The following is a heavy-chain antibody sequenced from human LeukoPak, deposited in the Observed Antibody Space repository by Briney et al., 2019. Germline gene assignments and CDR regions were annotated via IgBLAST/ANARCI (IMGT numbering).Heavy chain of an antibody. Sequence: GGSLRLSCAASEFIVSINYMTWVRQAPGKGLEWASYISSSGSTIYYADSVKGRFTISRDNAKNSLYLQMNSLRAEDTAVYYCAELGITMIGGVWGKGTTVTISS. CDR2: ISSSGSTI. D-gene: IGHD3-10*02. J-gene: IGHJ6*04. CDR1: EFIVSINY. CDR3: AELGITMIGGV. V-gene: IGHV3-11*04.